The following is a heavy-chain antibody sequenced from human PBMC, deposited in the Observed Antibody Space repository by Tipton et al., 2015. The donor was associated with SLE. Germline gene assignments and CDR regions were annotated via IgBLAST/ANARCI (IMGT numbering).Heavy chain of an antibody. CDR2: FYGGST. Sequence: TLSLTCTVSGGSINSRYWSWIRQPPGKGLEWIGYFYGGSTSYNPSLRGRVTISGDTSKNQFSLTLNSVTAADTAVYFCARQPYYESPFDYWGRGTLVTVSS. CDR1: GGSINSRY. V-gene: IGHV4-59*08. D-gene: IGHD3-22*01. CDR3: ARQPYYESPFDY. J-gene: IGHJ2*01.